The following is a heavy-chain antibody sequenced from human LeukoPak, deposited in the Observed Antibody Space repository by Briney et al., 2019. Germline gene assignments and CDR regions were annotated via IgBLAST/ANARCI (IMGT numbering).Heavy chain of an antibody. CDR2: INHSGST. J-gene: IGHJ4*02. Sequence: SETLSLTCAVYGGSFSGFYWTWIRQPPGKGLEWIGEINHSGSTNYNPSLKSRVTISVDTSKNQFSLKLSSVTAADTAVYYCARVATAGTYYFDYWGQGTLVTVSS. V-gene: IGHV4-34*01. CDR3: ARVATAGTYYFDY. CDR1: GGSFSGFY. D-gene: IGHD6-13*01.